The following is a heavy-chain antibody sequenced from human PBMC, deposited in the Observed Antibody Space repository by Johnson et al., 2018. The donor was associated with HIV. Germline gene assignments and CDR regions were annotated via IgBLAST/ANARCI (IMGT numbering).Heavy chain of an antibody. V-gene: IGHV3-33*03. CDR1: GFTFSSYG. Sequence: QVQLVESGGGVVQPGTSLRLSCAASGFTFSSYGMHWVRQAPGKGLEWVALIWYDGSNEYYADSVKGRFTISRDNSKNTLYLQMNSLTVEDTAVYYCAKSKFISNWYAFDSWGQGTMVAVSS. CDR3: AKSKFISNWYAFDS. J-gene: IGHJ3*02. D-gene: IGHD4-11*01. CDR2: IWYDGSNE.